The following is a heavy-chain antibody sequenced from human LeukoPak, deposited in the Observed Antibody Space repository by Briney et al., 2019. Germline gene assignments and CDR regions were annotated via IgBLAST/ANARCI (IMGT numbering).Heavy chain of an antibody. J-gene: IGHJ4*02. CDR1: GGSFSGYY. Sequence: SETLSLTCAVYGGSFSGYYWSWIRQPPGKGLEWIGEINHSGSTNYNPSLKSRVTISVDTSKNQFSLELSSVTAADTAVYYCARCSAIQLWFYYWGQGTLVTVSS. V-gene: IGHV4-34*01. CDR2: INHSGST. D-gene: IGHD5-18*01. CDR3: ARCSAIQLWFYY.